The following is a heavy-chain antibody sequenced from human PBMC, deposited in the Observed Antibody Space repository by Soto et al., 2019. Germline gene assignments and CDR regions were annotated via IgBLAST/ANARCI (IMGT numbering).Heavy chain of an antibody. CDR3: ARSGSGWSFFDY. CDR1: GGSTSSSNW. J-gene: IGHJ4*02. CDR2: IYHSGST. V-gene: IGHV4-4*02. D-gene: IGHD6-19*01. Sequence: SETLSLTCAVSGGSTSSSNWWSWVRQPPGKGLEWIGEIYHSGSTNYNPSLKSRVTISVDKSRNQFSLKLSSVTAADTAVYYCARSGSGWSFFDYWGQGTLVTVSS.